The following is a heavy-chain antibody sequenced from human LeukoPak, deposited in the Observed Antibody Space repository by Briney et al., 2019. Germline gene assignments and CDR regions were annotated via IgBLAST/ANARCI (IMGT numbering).Heavy chain of an antibody. V-gene: IGHV3-20*01. CDR3: ARTGGYDSSGYLDY. J-gene: IGHJ4*02. CDR2: INWNGGST. CDR1: GFTFDDYG. Sequence: GGSLRLSCAASGFTFDDYGMSWVRQAPGKGLEWVSGINWNGGSTGYADSVKGRFTISRDNAKNSLYLQMNSLRAEDTALYHCARTGGYDSSGYLDYWGQGTLVTVSS. D-gene: IGHD3-22*01.